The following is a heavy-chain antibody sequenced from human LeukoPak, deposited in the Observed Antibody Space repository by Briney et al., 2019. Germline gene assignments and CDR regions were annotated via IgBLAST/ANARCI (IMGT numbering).Heavy chain of an antibody. J-gene: IGHJ3*02. CDR3: AKGPWDIVVVTAKTPFDAAFDI. V-gene: IGHV3-23*01. D-gene: IGHD2-21*02. CDR2: ISGSGGST. CDR1: GFTFSSYA. Sequence: AGGSLRLSCAASGFTFSSYAMSWVRQAPGKGPEWVSAISGSGGSTYYADSVKGRFTISRDNSKNTLYLQMNSLRAEDTAVYYCAKGPWDIVVVTAKTPFDAAFDIWGQGTMVTVSS.